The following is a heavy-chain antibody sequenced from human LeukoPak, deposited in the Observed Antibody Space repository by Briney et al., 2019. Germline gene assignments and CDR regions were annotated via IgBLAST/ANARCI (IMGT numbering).Heavy chain of an antibody. J-gene: IGHJ4*02. V-gene: IGHV1-2*02. CDR3: ARLLGTWNTFDY. CDR2: INPNSGGT. CDR1: GYTFTGYY. D-gene: IGHD1-1*01. Sequence: GASVKASCKASGYTFTGYYMHWVRQASGQGLEWMGWINPNSGGTNYAQKFQGRVTMTRDTSISTAYMELSRLRSDDTAVYYCARLLGTWNTFDYWGQGTLVTVSS.